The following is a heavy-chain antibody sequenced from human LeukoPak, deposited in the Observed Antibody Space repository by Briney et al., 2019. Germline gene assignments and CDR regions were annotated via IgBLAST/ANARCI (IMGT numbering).Heavy chain of an antibody. CDR1: GFTFSDYY. V-gene: IGHV3-11*01. D-gene: IGHD2-2*01. J-gene: IGHJ6*03. CDR2: ISSSGSTI. CDR3: ARDPGTAVFPYYYYYMDV. Sequence: PGGSLRLSCATSGFTFSDYYMSWIRQAPGKGLEWVSYISSSGSTIYYADSVKGRFTISRDNAKNSLYLQMNSLRAEDTAVYYCARDPGTAVFPYYYYYMDVWGKGTTVTISS.